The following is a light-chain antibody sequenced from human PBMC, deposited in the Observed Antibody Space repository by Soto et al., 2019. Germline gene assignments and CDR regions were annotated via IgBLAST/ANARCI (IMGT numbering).Light chain of an antibody. Sequence: QLVLTQSPSASASLGASVKLTCTLSSGHSSYAIAWHQQQPEKGPRYLMKLSSDGSHSKGDGIPDRFSGSSSGAERYLTISSLQSEDEAEYYCLLYYGGAQGVFGGGTKLTVL. CDR3: LLYYGGAQGV. V-gene: IGLV4-69*01. CDR1: SGHSSYA. J-gene: IGLJ3*02. CDR2: LSSDGSH.